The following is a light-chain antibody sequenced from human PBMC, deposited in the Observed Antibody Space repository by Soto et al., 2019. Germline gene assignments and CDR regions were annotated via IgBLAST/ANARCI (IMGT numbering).Light chain of an antibody. J-gene: IGKJ2*01. CDR1: QSVLYNSNTKNY. V-gene: IGKV4-1*01. Sequence: DIVMTQSPDSLAVSLGERATINCKSSQSVLYNSNTKNYLSWYQQKPGQPPKLLISWASTRESGVPDRFSGSGSGTDFTLTIISLRAEDVAVYYCQQYYSTPYTFGQGTKLEIK. CDR3: QQYYSTPYT. CDR2: WAS.